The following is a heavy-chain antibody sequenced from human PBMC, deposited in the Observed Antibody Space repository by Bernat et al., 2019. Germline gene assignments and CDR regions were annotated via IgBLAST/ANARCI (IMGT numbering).Heavy chain of an antibody. Sequence: EVQLVDSGGGLVQPGGSLRLSCAVSGFTFSSYWMHWVRQAPGKGLVWVSRISGDGSSTNYADYVKGRFTITRDNANNILYLQMNSLRDGDTAVYYCARVNAPNLEILSLDSWGQGTLVTVSS. CDR1: GFTFSSYW. J-gene: IGHJ4*02. V-gene: IGHV3-74*01. CDR2: ISGDGSST. D-gene: IGHD2-2*01. CDR3: ARVNAPNLEILSLDS.